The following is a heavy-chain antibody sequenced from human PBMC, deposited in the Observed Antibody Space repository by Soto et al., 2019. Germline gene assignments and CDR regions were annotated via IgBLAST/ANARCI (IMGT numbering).Heavy chain of an antibody. D-gene: IGHD3-10*01. CDR2: IYYSGST. V-gene: IGHV4-30-4*01. CDR3: ARGYYYGSGSYYPFDY. Sequence: SETLSLTCTVSGGSISSGDYYWSWIRQPPGKGLEWIGYIYYSGSTYYNPSLKSRVTISVDTSKNQFSLKLSSVTAADTAVYYCARGYYYGSGSYYPFDYWGQGTLVTVSS. CDR1: GGSISSGDYY. J-gene: IGHJ4*02.